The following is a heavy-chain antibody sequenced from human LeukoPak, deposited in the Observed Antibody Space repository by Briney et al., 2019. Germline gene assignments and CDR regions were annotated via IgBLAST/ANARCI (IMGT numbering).Heavy chain of an antibody. CDR3: ARVASNYDFDY. CDR2: IKQDGTEK. D-gene: IGHD4-11*01. Sequence: GGSLRLSCAASGLTFSSYWMSWVRQAPGKGLEWVANIKQDGTEKYYVDSVKGRFTISRDNAQNSLYLQMNSLRAEDTALYYCARVASNYDFDYWGQGTLVSVSS. V-gene: IGHV3-7*03. J-gene: IGHJ4*02. CDR1: GLTFSSYW.